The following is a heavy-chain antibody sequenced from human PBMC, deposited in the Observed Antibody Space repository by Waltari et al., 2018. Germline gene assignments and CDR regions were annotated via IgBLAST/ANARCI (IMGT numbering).Heavy chain of an antibody. V-gene: IGHV3-74*01. D-gene: IGHD6-25*01. Sequence: QPVESGGGLVQPGGSMRLSCAASGFNFSNYWMHWVRQARGKGLVSVSHINTDGSITNYADSVKGRFTISRDNAKNTLFLQMNSLRAEDTAVYYCVLYSSEFLGDCWGQGTLVTVSS. CDR1: GFNFSNYW. J-gene: IGHJ4*02. CDR3: VLYSSEFLGDC. CDR2: INTDGSIT.